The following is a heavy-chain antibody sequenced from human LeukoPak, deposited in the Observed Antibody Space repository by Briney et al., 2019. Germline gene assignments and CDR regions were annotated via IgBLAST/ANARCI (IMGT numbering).Heavy chain of an antibody. CDR3: ARGEYSSSWYGRSHYYYGMDV. D-gene: IGHD6-13*01. CDR2: IYYSGST. V-gene: IGHV4-59*01. J-gene: IGHJ6*02. Sequence: SETLSLTCTVSSGSISSYYWSWIRQPPGKGLEWIGYIYYSGSTNYNPSLKSRVTISVDTSKNQFSLKLSSVTAADTAVYYCARGEYSSSWYGRSHYYYGMDVWGQGTTVTVSS. CDR1: SGSISSYY.